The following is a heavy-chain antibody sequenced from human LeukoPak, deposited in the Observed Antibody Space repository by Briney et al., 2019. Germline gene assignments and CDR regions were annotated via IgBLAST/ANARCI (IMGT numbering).Heavy chain of an antibody. D-gene: IGHD6-6*01. CDR2: VYSSEII. Sequence: SETLSLTCTVSGGSISGYYWSWIRQPPGKRLERIGYVYSSEIINYNPSLKSRVTLSLDTSGNQFSLKLSSVTAADTAVYYCARRGPSIAARRYYYYMDVWGKGTTVTVSS. CDR1: GGSISGYY. V-gene: IGHV4-59*12. J-gene: IGHJ6*03. CDR3: ARRGPSIAARRYYYYMDV.